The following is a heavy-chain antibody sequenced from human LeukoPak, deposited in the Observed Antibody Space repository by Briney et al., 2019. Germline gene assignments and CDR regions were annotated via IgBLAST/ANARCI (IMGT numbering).Heavy chain of an antibody. V-gene: IGHV3-74*01. D-gene: IGHD6-6*01. J-gene: IGHJ5*02. CDR2: IKNDGSST. CDR1: GFTFNTYW. Sequence: GGSLRLSCVASGFTFNTYWMHWVRQAPGKGPVWVSRIKNDGSSTSYADSVKGRFTISRDNAKNTLYLQMNSLRVEDTAVYFCARDYGQLGNWCGPWGQGTLVTVSS. CDR3: ARDYGQLGNWCGP.